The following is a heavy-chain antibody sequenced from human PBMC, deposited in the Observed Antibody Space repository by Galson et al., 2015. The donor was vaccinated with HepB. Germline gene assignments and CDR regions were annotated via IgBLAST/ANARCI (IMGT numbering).Heavy chain of an antibody. V-gene: IGHV4-39*01. D-gene: IGHD3-9*01. CDR2: IYYSGST. J-gene: IGHJ3*02. Sequence: ETLSLTCTVSGGSISSSSYYWGWIRQPPGKGLEWIGSIYYSGSTYYNPSLKSRVTISVDTSKNQFSLKLSSVTAADTAVYYCARPKAKGEIRYFDWLSVEAFDIWGQGTMVTVSS. CDR1: GGSISSSSYY. CDR3: ARPKAKGEIRYFDWLSVEAFDI.